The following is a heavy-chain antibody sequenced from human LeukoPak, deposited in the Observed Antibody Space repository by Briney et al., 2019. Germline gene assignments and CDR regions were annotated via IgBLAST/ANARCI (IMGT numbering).Heavy chain of an antibody. Sequence: PSETLSLTCTVSGGSVSSGSYYWSWIRQPPGKGLEWIGHIYYSGSTDYNPSLKSRVTISVDTSKNQFSLKLSSVTAADTAVYYCARVRGPGFDYWGQGTLVTVSS. D-gene: IGHD3-10*01. CDR2: IYYSGST. CDR1: GGSVSSGSYY. J-gene: IGHJ4*02. CDR3: ARVRGPGFDY. V-gene: IGHV4-61*01.